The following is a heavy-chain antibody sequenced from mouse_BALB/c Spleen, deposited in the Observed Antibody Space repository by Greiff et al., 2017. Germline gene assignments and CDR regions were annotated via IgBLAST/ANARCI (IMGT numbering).Heavy chain of an antibody. J-gene: IGHJ3*01. CDR1: GYNFTSYW. CDR2: IYPGSGST. D-gene: IGHD3-1*01. Sequence: QVQLKQPGAELVKPGTSVKLSCKASGYNFTSYWINWVKLRPGQGLEWIGDIYPGSGSTNYNEKFKSKATLTVDTSSSTAYMQLSSLASEDSALYYCARSGGSPPWFAYWGQGTLVTVSA. CDR3: ARSGGSPPWFAY. V-gene: IGHV1-55*01.